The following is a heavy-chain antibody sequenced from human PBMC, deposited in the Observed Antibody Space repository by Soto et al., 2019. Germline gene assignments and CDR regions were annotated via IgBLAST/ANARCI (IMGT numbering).Heavy chain of an antibody. CDR2: ISYDGSNK. CDR3: ARDFFRGPDRKPVVPAAMGSEGGYFDY. V-gene: IGHV3-30-3*01. J-gene: IGHJ4*02. D-gene: IGHD2-2*01. Sequence: TVGSLRLSCAASGFTFSSYAMHWVRQAPGKGLEWVAVISYDGSNKYYADSVKGRFTISRDNSKNTLYLQMNSLRAEDTAVYYCARDFFRGPDRKPVVPAAMGSEGGYFDYWGQGTLVTVSS. CDR1: GFTFSSYA.